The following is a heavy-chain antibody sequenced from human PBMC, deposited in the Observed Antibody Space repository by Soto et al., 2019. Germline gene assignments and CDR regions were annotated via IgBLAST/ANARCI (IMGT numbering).Heavy chain of an antibody. J-gene: IGHJ4*02. CDR2: INGDGSST. CDR1: GFTFTTYW. CDR3: TRGPRASSTGTGAH. Sequence: GGSLRLSCAASGFTFTTYWMHWVRQVPGKGLVWVSRINGDGSSTTYADSVKGRFTISRDNAKNTLYLQMNSLRAEDTAVYYCTRGPRASSTGTGAHWCQGTLVTVSS. V-gene: IGHV3-74*01. D-gene: IGHD1-1*01.